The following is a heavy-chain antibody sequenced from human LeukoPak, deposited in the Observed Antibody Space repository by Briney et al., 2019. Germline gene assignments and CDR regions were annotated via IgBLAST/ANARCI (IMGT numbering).Heavy chain of an antibody. D-gene: IGHD6-13*01. CDR3: AREIVRQQLVQDHWFDP. J-gene: IGHJ5*02. CDR1: GGSISSGGYY. V-gene: IGHV4-31*03. CDR2: IYYSGST. Sequence: SQTLSLTCTVSGGSISSGGYYWSWIRQHPGKGLEWIGYIYYSGSTYYNPSLKSRVTISVDTSKNQFSLKLSSVTAADTAVYYCAREIVRQQLVQDHWFDPWGQGTLVTVSS.